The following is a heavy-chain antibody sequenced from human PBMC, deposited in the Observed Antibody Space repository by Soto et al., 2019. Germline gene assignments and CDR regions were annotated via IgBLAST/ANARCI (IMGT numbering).Heavy chain of an antibody. D-gene: IGHD2-15*01. CDR1: GYTFTSYA. Sequence: QVQLVQSGAEVKKPGASVKVSCKPSGYTFTSYAMHWVRQAPGQRLEWMGWINAGNGNTKYSQKFQGRVTITRDTTASTAYMELSSLRSEDTAVYYCARYCSGGSCYFRNYYGMDVWGQGTTVTVSS. CDR2: INAGNGNT. J-gene: IGHJ6*02. V-gene: IGHV1-3*01. CDR3: ARYCSGGSCYFRNYYGMDV.